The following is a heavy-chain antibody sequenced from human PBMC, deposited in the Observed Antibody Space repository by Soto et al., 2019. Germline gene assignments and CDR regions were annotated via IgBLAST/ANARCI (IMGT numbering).Heavy chain of an antibody. D-gene: IGHD6-19*01. CDR2: ISSSGSTI. V-gene: IGHV3-48*03. CDR1: GFTFSSYE. Sequence: ASGFTFSSYEMNWVRQAPGKGLEWVSYISSSGSTIYYADSVKGRFTISRDNAKNSLYLQMNSLRAEDTAVYYCARSGYSSGWPDYWGQGTLVTVSS. J-gene: IGHJ4*02. CDR3: ARSGYSSGWPDY.